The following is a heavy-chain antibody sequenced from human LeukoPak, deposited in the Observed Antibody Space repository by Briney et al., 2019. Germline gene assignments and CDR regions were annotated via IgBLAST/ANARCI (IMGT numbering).Heavy chain of an antibody. V-gene: IGHV3-30*03. CDR1: GFTFSSYG. CDR3: ASYCSSTSCYSPIDY. Sequence: GRSLRLSCAASGFTFSSYGMQWVRQAPGKGLEWVAVISYDGSNKYYADSVKGRFTISRDNSKNTLYLQMNSLRAEDTAVYYCASYCSSTSCYSPIDYWGQGTLVTVSS. CDR2: ISYDGSNK. J-gene: IGHJ4*02. D-gene: IGHD2-2*01.